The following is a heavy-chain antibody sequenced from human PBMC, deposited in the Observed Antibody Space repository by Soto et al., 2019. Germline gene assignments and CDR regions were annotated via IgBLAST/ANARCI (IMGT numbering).Heavy chain of an antibody. CDR2: ISAYNGNT. J-gene: IGHJ5*02. CDR3: ARTTVLLWFGESKPNWFDP. CDR1: GYTFTSYG. Sequence: GASVKVSCKASGYTFTSYGISWVRQAPGQGLEWMGWISAYNGNTNYAQKLQGRVTMTTDTSTSTAYMELRSLRSDDTAVYYCARTTVLLWFGESKPNWFDPWGQGTLVTVSS. D-gene: IGHD3-10*01. V-gene: IGHV1-18*01.